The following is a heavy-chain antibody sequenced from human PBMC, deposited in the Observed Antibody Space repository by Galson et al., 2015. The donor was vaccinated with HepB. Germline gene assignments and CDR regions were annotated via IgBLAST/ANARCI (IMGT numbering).Heavy chain of an antibody. CDR3: ARGYSSSSGRLGV. CDR2: INHSGST. Sequence: SETLSLTCAVYGGSFSGYYWSWIRQPPGKGLEWIGEINHSGSTNYNPSLKSRVTISVDTSKNQFSLKLSSVTAADTAVYYCARGYSSSSGRLGVWGKGTTVTVSS. D-gene: IGHD6-6*01. V-gene: IGHV4-34*01. J-gene: IGHJ6*04. CDR1: GGSFSGYY.